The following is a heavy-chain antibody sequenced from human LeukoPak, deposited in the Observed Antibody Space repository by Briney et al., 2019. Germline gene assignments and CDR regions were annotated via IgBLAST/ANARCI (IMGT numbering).Heavy chain of an antibody. CDR1: GFTFSTYA. J-gene: IGHJ4*02. CDR2: ISGSGGSR. Sequence: GGSLRLSCATSGFTFSTYAMSWVRQAPGKGLEWVSTISGSGGSRYCADSVKGRFTISRDNSKNTLYLQMNSLRAEDTAVYYCANDRLHLSNEPTNFAYWGQGTLVTLSS. D-gene: IGHD2-21*01. CDR3: ANDRLHLSNEPTNFAY. V-gene: IGHV3-23*01.